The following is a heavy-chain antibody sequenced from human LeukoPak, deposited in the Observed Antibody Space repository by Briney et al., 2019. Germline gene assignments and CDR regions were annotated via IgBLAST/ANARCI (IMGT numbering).Heavy chain of an antibody. Sequence: GGSLRLSCAASGFTFSSYWMSWVRQAPGKGLEWVANIKQDGSEKYYVDSVKGRFTISRDNAKNSLYLQMNSLRAEDTAVYYCAREGLWFGENWFDPWGQGTLVTVSS. CDR3: AREGLWFGENWFDP. D-gene: IGHD3-10*01. V-gene: IGHV3-7*01. J-gene: IGHJ5*02. CDR2: IKQDGSEK. CDR1: GFTFSSYW.